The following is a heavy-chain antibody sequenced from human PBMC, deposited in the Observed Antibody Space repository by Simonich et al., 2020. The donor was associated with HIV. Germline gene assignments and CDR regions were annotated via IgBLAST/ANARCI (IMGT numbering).Heavy chain of an antibody. V-gene: IGHV3-72*01. Sequence: EVQLVESGGGLVQPGGSLRLSCAASGFPFSDHYMDWVRQAPGKGMEWVGRTKNQTNSYTTEYASSVKSKFTISRDDSRNSLYLQMNTLKTEDTAVYYCARGARLTTDSYYYGMDVWGQGTTVTVSS. J-gene: IGHJ6*02. CDR3: ARGARLTTDSYYYGMDV. CDR2: TKNQTNSYTT. CDR1: GFPFSDHY. D-gene: IGHD3-22*01.